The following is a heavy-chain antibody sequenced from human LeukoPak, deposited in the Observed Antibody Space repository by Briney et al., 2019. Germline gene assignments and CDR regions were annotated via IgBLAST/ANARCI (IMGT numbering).Heavy chain of an antibody. Sequence: ASVKVSCKASGYTFTAYYVHWVRQAPGQGLEWMGWINPKTGGTKYANNFQGRVTMTRDTSISTAYMELNRLKSDDTAVYYCARGGRTTSCCDDSFPMWGQGAMVIVSS. CDR2: INPKTGGT. J-gene: IGHJ3*02. D-gene: IGHD2-2*01. CDR1: GYTFTAYY. V-gene: IGHV1-2*02. CDR3: ARGGRTTSCCDDSFPM.